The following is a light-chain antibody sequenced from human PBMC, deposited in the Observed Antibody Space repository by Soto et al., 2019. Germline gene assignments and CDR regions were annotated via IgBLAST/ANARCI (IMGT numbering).Light chain of an antibody. CDR3: QQYNNWPPSFT. Sequence: EIVMTQAPATLSLSPAQRATLSCRASQSVSSNLAWYQQQPGQAPRLLIHGASTRATGIPARFSGSGSGTEFTLTISSLQSEDFAVYYCQQYNNWPPSFTFGPGTKVYIK. J-gene: IGKJ3*01. V-gene: IGKV3-15*01. CDR1: QSVSSN. CDR2: GAS.